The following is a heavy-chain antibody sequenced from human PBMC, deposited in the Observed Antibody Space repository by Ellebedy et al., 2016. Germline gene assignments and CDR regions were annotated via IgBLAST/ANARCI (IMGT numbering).Heavy chain of an antibody. CDR1: GFTFSSYA. CDR3: ARGAWFGELMPVDY. CDR2: ISYDGSNK. J-gene: IGHJ4*02. V-gene: IGHV3-30-3*01. Sequence: GESLKISXAASGFTFSSYAMHWVRQAPGKGLEWVAVISYDGSNKYYADSVKGRFTISRDNSKNTLYLQMNSLRAEDTAVYYCARGAWFGELMPVDYWGQGTLVTVSS. D-gene: IGHD3-10*01.